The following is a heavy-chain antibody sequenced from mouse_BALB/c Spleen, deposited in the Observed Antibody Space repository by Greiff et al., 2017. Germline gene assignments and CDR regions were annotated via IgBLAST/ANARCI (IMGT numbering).Heavy chain of an antibody. V-gene: IGHV1-4*02. CDR3: AIYDGYLYAMDY. Sequence: VKLMESAAELARPGASVKMSCKASGYTFTSYTMHWVKQRPGQGLEWIGYINPSSGYTEYNQKFKDKTTLTADKSSSTAYMQLSSLTSEDSAVYYCAIYDGYLYAMDYWGQGTSVTVSS. J-gene: IGHJ4*01. CDR1: GYTFTSYT. CDR2: INPSSGYT. D-gene: IGHD2-3*01.